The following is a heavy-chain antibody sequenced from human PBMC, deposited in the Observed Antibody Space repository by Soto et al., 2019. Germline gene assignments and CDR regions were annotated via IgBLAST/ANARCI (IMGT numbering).Heavy chain of an antibody. J-gene: IGHJ4*02. V-gene: IGHV1-18*01. CDR2: ISAYNGNT. D-gene: IGHD6-19*01. CDR1: GYTFTSYG. Sequence: GAAVKFSFKASGYTFTSYGISWVRQAPGQGLDCMGWISAYNGNTNYAQKLRVRVTMTTDTSTRTDHMHLRSLRSDDTAVYYCASIAKQWLTTYHFDYSGQGSLVTVSS. CDR3: ASIAKQWLTTYHFDY.